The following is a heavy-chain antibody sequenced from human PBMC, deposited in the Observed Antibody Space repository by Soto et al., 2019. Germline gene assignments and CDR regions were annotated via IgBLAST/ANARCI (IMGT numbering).Heavy chain of an antibody. V-gene: IGHV1-69*13. Sequence: SVKVSCKASGNTFGSYAISCVRQAPGQGLEWMGGIIPIFGTANYAQKFQGRVTITADESTSTAYMELSSLRSEDTAVYYCAAQEGEQLAPYYYYYGMDVWGQGTTVTVSS. CDR2: IIPIFGTA. CDR1: GNTFGSYA. J-gene: IGHJ6*02. CDR3: AAQEGEQLAPYYYYYGMDV. D-gene: IGHD6-6*01.